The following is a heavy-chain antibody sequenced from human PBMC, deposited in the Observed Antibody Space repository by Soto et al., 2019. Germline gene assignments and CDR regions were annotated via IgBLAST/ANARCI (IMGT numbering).Heavy chain of an antibody. V-gene: IGHV3-30*18. J-gene: IGHJ4*02. CDR3: TKEMGAAMPFES. D-gene: IGHD2-2*01. CDR1: GYTFSTFG. Sequence: QVQLVESGGDVVQPGRSLRLSCAGSGYTFSTFGMHWVRQAPGKGLEWVAGLSYDSRNEIYADSVRGRFVMSRDNSKNTLDLQMNGLRAEDTAMYYWTKEMGAAMPFESWGQGTLVTVSS. CDR2: LSYDSRNE.